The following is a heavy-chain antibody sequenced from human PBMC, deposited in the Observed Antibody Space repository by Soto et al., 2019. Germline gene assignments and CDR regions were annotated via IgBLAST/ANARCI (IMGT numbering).Heavy chain of an antibody. CDR1: GGSISSSSYY. J-gene: IGHJ5*02. D-gene: IGHD2-2*01. V-gene: IGHV4-39*01. Sequence: SETLSLTCTVSGGSISSSSYYWGWIRQPPGKGLEWIGSIYYSGSTYYNPSLKSRVTISVDTSKNQFSLKLSSVTAADTAVYYCASQSSTYCSSTSCYNWFDPWGQGTLVTVSS. CDR3: ASQSSTYCSSTSCYNWFDP. CDR2: IYYSGST.